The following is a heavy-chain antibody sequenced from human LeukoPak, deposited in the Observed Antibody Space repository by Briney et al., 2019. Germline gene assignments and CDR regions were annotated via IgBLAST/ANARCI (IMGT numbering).Heavy chain of an antibody. J-gene: IGHJ4*02. Sequence: ASVKVSCKASGYTFTSYGINWVRQAPGQGLEWMGWINPYNGNTKYGQKFQGRVTITADESTSTAYMELSSLRSEDTAVYYCARTGLYGDYPFDYWGQGTLVTVSS. D-gene: IGHD4-17*01. V-gene: IGHV1-18*01. CDR1: GYTFTSYG. CDR2: INPYNGNT. CDR3: ARTGLYGDYPFDY.